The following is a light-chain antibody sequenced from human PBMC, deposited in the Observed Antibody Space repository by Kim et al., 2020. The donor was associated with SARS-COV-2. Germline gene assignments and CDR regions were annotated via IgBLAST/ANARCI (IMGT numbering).Light chain of an antibody. CDR2: DAF. Sequence: LSPGANATLSYRTSRTVNNCIAWYQQKPGRAPRLLIHDAFNRATGTPMRFSGSGSGTDFTLTISSLEPDDFAVYYCHQCSDWPITFGQGTRLEIK. J-gene: IGKJ5*01. CDR1: RTVNNC. CDR3: HQCSDWPIT. V-gene: IGKV3-11*01.